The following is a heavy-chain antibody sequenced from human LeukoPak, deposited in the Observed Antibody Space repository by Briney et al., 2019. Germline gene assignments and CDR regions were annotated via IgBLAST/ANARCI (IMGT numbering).Heavy chain of an antibody. Sequence: SETLSLTCAVSGGSISSSNWWSWVRQPPGKGLEWIGEIDHSGSTNYNPSLKSRVTISVDKSKNQFSLKLSSVTAADTAVYYCAREGVFGGVYYTHWGQGTLVTVSS. D-gene: IGHD3-3*01. CDR2: IDHSGST. J-gene: IGHJ4*02. V-gene: IGHV4-4*02. CDR3: AREGVFGGVYYTH. CDR1: GGSISSSNW.